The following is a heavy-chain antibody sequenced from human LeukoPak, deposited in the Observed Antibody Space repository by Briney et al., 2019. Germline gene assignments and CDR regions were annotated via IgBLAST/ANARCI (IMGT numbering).Heavy chain of an antibody. CDR3: ATARVGAELDY. D-gene: IGHD1-26*01. V-gene: IGHV1-18*01. Sequence: ASVKVSCKASGYRFTGYGINWVRQAPGQGLEWMGWISTYNGNTIYAQKFQGRVTMTEDTSTDTAYMELSSLRSEDTAVYYCATARVGAELDYWGQGTLVTVSS. CDR2: ISTYNGNT. J-gene: IGHJ4*02. CDR1: GYRFTGYG.